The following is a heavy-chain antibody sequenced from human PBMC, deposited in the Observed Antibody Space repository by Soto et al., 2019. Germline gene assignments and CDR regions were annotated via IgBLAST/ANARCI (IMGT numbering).Heavy chain of an antibody. CDR2: ISAYNGNT. CDR1: GYTFTSYG. D-gene: IGHD3-9*01. CDR3: ARDRAKYYDILTGYYPPLGYYYYGMDV. V-gene: IGHV1-18*01. J-gene: IGHJ6*02. Sequence: GSSVKVSCKASGYTFTSYGISWVRQAPGRGLEWMGWISAYNGNTNYAQKLQGRVTMTTDTSTSTAYMELRSLRSDDTAVYYCARDRAKYYDILTGYYPPLGYYYYGMDVWGQGTTVTVSS.